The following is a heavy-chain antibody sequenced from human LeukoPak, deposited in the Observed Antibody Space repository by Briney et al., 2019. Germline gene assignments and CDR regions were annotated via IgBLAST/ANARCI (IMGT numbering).Heavy chain of an antibody. V-gene: IGHV3-30*02. D-gene: IGHD2-21*02. CDR1: GFTFSTYC. CDR3: ARRGGDWASLNY. Sequence: GGSLRLSCAASGFTFSTYCMHWIRQAPGTGLEWVAFIRNDGSNEYYADSVKGRFTISRDNSKNTVYLQMNSLRAEDTAVYHCARRGGDWASLNYWGQGTLVTVSS. J-gene: IGHJ4*02. CDR2: IRNDGSNE.